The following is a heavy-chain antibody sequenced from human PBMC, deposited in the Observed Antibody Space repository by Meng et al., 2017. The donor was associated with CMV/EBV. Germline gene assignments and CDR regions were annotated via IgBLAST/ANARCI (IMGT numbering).Heavy chain of an antibody. D-gene: IGHD2-2*01. CDR2: INPNSGGT. Sequence: ASVKVSCKASGYTFTGYYMHWVRQAPGQGLEWMGWINPNSGGTNYAQKFQGRVTMTRDTSISTAYMELSRPRSDDTAVYYCARESTYCSSTSCYYYYGMDVWGQGTTVTVSS. V-gene: IGHV1-2*02. CDR1: GYTFTGYY. J-gene: IGHJ6*02. CDR3: ARESTYCSSTSCYYYYGMDV.